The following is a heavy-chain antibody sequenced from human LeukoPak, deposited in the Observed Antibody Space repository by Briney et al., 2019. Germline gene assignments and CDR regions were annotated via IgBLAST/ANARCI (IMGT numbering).Heavy chain of an antibody. D-gene: IGHD6-13*01. J-gene: IGHJ4*02. CDR3: AKGVGSSWYFSIDY. V-gene: IGHV3-9*01. CDR2: ISWNSGSI. CDR1: GFTFDDYA. Sequence: PGGSLRLSCAASGFTFDDYAMHWVRQAPGKGLEWVSGISWNSGSIGYADSVKGRFTISRDNAKNSLYLQMNSLRAEDTALYYCAKGVGSSWYFSIDYWGRGTLVTVSS.